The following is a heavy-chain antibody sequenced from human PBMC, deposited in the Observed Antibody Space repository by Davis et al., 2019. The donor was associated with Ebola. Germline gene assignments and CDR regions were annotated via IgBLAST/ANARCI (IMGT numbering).Heavy chain of an antibody. D-gene: IGHD1-7*01. CDR2: IRYDGSNK. V-gene: IGHV3-30*02. J-gene: IGHJ6*03. CDR1: GFTFSSYG. CDR3: AKDSLELSSGGYYYYMDV. Sequence: GESLKISCAASGFTFSSYGMHWVRQAPGKGLEWVAFIRYDGSNKYYADSVKGRFTISRDNSKNTLYLQMNSLRAEDTAVYYCAKDSLELSSGGYYYYMDVWGKGTTVTVSS.